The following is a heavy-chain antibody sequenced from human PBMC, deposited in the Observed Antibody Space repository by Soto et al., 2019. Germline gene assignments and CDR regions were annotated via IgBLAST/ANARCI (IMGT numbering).Heavy chain of an antibody. J-gene: IGHJ6*02. Sequence: GASVKVSCKASGGTFSNYTISWLRQAPGQGLEWMGGINPVFGTTDYEQKFQGRVTITADGSTSTAYMELSSLRSADTAVYYCARSYPYIGVGKPAGKQDYNGMDVWGQGTTVTVSS. CDR1: GGTFSNYT. D-gene: IGHD2-2*01. CDR3: ARSYPYIGVGKPAGKQDYNGMDV. CDR2: INPVFGTT. V-gene: IGHV1-69*13.